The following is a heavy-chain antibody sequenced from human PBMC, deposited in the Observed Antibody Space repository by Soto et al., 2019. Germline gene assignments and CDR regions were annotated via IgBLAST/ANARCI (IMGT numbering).Heavy chain of an antibody. CDR1: GFSFSSYA. D-gene: IGHD3-10*01. CDR3: AKDRGSGTLRYYGMDV. CDR2: MSYDETKI. Sequence: QEQLVESGGGVVQPGMSLRLSCAASGFSFSSYAVHWVRQAPGKGLEWVAVMSYDETKINYEDSEKGRFTISRDNSKNTLFLQMNGLRPEDTAVYFCAKDRGSGTLRYYGMDVWGRGTPVTVSS. V-gene: IGHV3-30*18. J-gene: IGHJ6*02.